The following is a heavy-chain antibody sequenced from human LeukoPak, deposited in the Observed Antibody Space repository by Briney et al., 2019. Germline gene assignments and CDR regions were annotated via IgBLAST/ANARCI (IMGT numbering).Heavy chain of an antibody. CDR3: ARGDYGGSGY. V-gene: IGHV4-34*01. CDR1: GGTFSGYY. D-gene: IGHD4-17*01. Sequence: KPSETLSLTCAVYGGTFSGYYWSWIRQPPGKRLEWIGEINHSGSTNYNPSLKSRVTISVDTSKNQFSLKLSSVTAADTAVYYCARGDYGGSGYWGQGTLVTVSS. J-gene: IGHJ4*02. CDR2: INHSGST.